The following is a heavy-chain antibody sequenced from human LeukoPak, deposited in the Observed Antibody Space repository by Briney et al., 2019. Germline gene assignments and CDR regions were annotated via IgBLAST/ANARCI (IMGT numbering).Heavy chain of an antibody. Sequence: GGSLRLSCVAFGFTLSSYYMHWVRQGPGKGLVWVSCINGDGSSTKYADSVKGRFTISRDNAKNTLYLQVNSLRAADTAVYYCAQGGSPGALDYWGRGTLVTVSS. CDR1: GFTLSSYY. CDR3: AQGGSPGALDY. J-gene: IGHJ4*02. CDR2: INGDGSST. D-gene: IGHD2-15*01. V-gene: IGHV3-74*01.